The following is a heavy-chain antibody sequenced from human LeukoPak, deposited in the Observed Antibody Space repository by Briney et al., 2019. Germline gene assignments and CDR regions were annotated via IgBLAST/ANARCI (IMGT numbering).Heavy chain of an antibody. V-gene: IGHV1-46*01. CDR3: AREVVGATHFDY. CDR1: GGTFSSYA. Sequence: ASVKVSCKASGGTFSSYAISWVRQAPGQGLEWMGIINPSGGSTSYAQKFQGRVTMTRDTSTSTVYMELSSLRSEDTAVYYCAREVVGATHFDYWGQGTLVTVSS. D-gene: IGHD1-26*01. J-gene: IGHJ4*02. CDR2: INPSGGST.